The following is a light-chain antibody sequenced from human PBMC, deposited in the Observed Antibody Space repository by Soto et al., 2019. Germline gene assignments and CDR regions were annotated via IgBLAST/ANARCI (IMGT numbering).Light chain of an antibody. J-gene: IGLJ1*01. V-gene: IGLV2-8*01. CDR2: EVS. CDR1: NSDIGNYDY. Sequence: QSVLTQPPSASGSPGQSVTISCTGTNSDIGNYDYVSWYQQHPGKAPKLMIYEVSKRPSGVPDRFSGSKSGNTASLTVSGLQAEDEADYFCSSYAGSNSYVFGNGTKVTVL. CDR3: SSYAGSNSYV.